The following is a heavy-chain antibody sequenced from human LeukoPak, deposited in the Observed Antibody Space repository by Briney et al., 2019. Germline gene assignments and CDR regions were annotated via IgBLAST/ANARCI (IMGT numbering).Heavy chain of an antibody. D-gene: IGHD2/OR15-2a*01. CDR2: ISKDGSNE. V-gene: IGHV3-30*04. CDR3: AREPFLRGAYNWFDP. CDR1: GFTFSSYG. J-gene: IGHJ5*02. Sequence: GGSLRLSCAASGFTFSSYGLHWVRQAPGKGLECVAVISKDGSNEHYADSVKGRFTISRDNSKNTLYLQMNSLRAEDTAVYYCAREPFLRGAYNWFDPWGQGTLVTVSS.